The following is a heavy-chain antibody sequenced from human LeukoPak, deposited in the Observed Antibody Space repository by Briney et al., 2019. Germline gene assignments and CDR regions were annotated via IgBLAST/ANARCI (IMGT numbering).Heavy chain of an antibody. Sequence: GGSLRLSCAASGFTFSSFARHWVRQAPGKGLVWVAVISYDGSNKYYADSVKGRFTISRDNSKNTLYLQMNSLRAEDTAVYYCARVSYYYGMDVWGQGTTVTVSS. J-gene: IGHJ6*02. CDR2: ISYDGSNK. CDR1: GFTFSSFA. V-gene: IGHV3-30-3*01. CDR3: ARVSYYYGMDV.